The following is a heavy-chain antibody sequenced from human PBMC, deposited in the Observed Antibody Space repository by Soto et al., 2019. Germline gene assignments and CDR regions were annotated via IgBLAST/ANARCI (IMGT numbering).Heavy chain of an antibody. J-gene: IGHJ6*02. CDR1: GFAFNNAW. V-gene: IGHV3-15*01. Sequence: EVQLVESGGGLVKPGDSLRLSCTASGFAFNNAWMSWVRQAPGKGLEWVGRIKSMPDGGTTDYAAPVKGRFTISREDSEHTLYLQMKSLKTDDTAVYYCTTPHQYDFWSGYRSMDVWGQGTTVTVSS. D-gene: IGHD3-3*01. CDR3: TTPHQYDFWSGYRSMDV. CDR2: IKSMPDGGTT.